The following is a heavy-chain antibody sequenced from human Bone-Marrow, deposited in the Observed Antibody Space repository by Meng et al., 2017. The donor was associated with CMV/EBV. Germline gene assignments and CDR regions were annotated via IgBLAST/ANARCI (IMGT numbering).Heavy chain of an antibody. Sequence: GSLRLSCTLSGGSISSYYWSWIRQPPGKGLEWIAYIYYSGSTNHNPSLKSRVTISVDTSKNQFSLKLSSVPDADTAVYYCARGKVPGSNLGWFDPWGQGTLVTVSS. V-gene: IGHV4-59*01. J-gene: IGHJ5*02. CDR3: ARGKVPGSNLGWFDP. CDR2: IYYSGST. CDR1: GGSISSYY. D-gene: IGHD4-11*01.